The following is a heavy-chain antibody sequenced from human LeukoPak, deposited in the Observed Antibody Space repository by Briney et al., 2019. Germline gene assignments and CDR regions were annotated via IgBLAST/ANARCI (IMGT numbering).Heavy chain of an antibody. D-gene: IGHD1-1*01. CDR1: GGSFGGYY. J-gene: IGHJ4*02. CDR3: ARAVQLPGLFDY. Sequence: SETLSLTCAVYGGSFGGYYWSWIRQPPGKGLEWIGEINHSGSTNYNPSLKSRVTISVDTSKNQFSLKLSSVTAADTAVYYCARAVQLPGLFDYWGQGTLVTVSS. V-gene: IGHV4-34*01. CDR2: INHSGST.